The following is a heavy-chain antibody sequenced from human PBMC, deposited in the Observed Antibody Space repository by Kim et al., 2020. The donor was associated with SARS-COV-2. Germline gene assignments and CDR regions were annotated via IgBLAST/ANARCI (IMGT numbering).Heavy chain of an antibody. CDR3: ASAGDSSGYFWYFDL. J-gene: IGHJ2*01. V-gene: IGHV3-30*07. D-gene: IGHD3-22*01. Sequence: DSVKGRLPIARDNSKNTRYLQMNSLRAEDTSVYYCASAGDSSGYFWYFDLWGRGTLVTVSS.